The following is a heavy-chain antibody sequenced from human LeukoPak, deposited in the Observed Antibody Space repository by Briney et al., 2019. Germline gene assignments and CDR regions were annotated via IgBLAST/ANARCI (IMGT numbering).Heavy chain of an antibody. J-gene: IGHJ4*02. V-gene: IGHV3-7*01. Sequence: GGSLRLSCVSSGFTFSAYWMSWVRQAPGKGLEWVANIKKDGSVQYYVDSVEGRFTISRDNANKSLYLQMNSLRDEDTAVYYCATDGSSFDYWGQGTLVTVSS. CDR2: IKKDGSVQ. CDR1: GFTFSAYW. D-gene: IGHD1-1*01. CDR3: ATDGSSFDY.